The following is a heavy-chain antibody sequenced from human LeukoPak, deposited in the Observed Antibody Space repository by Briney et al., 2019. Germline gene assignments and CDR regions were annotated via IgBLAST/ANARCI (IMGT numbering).Heavy chain of an antibody. CDR3: AKDLRIVGAGGYHYYYMDV. CDR1: GFTISSYW. V-gene: IGHV3-7*03. CDR2: IKQDGSEK. J-gene: IGHJ6*03. D-gene: IGHD1-26*01. Sequence: GGSLRLSCAASGFTISSYWMNWVRQAPGKGLEWVANIKQDGSEKKYVDSVKGRFTISRDNSMNTLYLQMNSLRADDTAVYYCAKDLRIVGAGGYHYYYMDVWGRGTAVTVSS.